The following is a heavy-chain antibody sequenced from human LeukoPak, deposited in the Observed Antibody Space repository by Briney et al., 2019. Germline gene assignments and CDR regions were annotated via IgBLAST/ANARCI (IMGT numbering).Heavy chain of an antibody. Sequence: SETLSLTCTVSGGSISSYYWSWIRQPAGKGLEWIGRIYTSGSTNYNPSLKSRVTMSVDTSKNQFSLKLSSVTAADTAVYYCAVTYYYDSSGYYYSALDIWGQGTMVTVSS. D-gene: IGHD3-22*01. CDR1: GGSISSYY. V-gene: IGHV4-4*07. CDR2: IYTSGST. CDR3: AVTYYYDSSGYYYSALDI. J-gene: IGHJ3*02.